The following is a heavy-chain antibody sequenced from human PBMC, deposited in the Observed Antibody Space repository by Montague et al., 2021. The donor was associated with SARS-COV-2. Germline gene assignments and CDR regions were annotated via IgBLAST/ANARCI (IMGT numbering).Heavy chain of an antibody. CDR2: IYYSGST. CDR3: ARHGPVVVVSAIHDTFDI. V-gene: IGHV4-59*08. Sequence: SETLSLTCTVSGGSISTYYWSWIRQPPGKGLEWIGYIYYSGSTNYNPSLKSRVTISVDTSKNQFSLTLSSVTAADTAVYYCARHGPVVVVSAIHDTFDIWGQGTMVTVSS. D-gene: IGHD2-21*02. J-gene: IGHJ3*02. CDR1: GGSISTYY.